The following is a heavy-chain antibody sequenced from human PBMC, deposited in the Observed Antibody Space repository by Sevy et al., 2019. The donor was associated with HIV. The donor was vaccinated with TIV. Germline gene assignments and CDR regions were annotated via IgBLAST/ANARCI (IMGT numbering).Heavy chain of an antibody. D-gene: IGHD1-26*01. CDR3: ARDYPTGSFPNY. J-gene: IGHJ4*02. Sequence: ASVKVSCKASGYTFTGHYMHWVRQAPGQGLEWMGWINPKNGGTTYAQRFQGRVTMTRDTSRSTAYMELSSLTSDDTAVYYCARDYPTGSFPNYWGQGTLVTVSS. V-gene: IGHV1-2*02. CDR1: GYTFTGHY. CDR2: INPKNGGT.